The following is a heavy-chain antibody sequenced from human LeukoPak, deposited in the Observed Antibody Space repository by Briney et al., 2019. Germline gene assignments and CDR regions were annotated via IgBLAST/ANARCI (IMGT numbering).Heavy chain of an antibody. CDR3: ARDRLYCSGGSCYPRGFDP. CDR2: IYSGGST. V-gene: IGHV3-66*01. Sequence: GGTLRLSCAASGFTVSNNYMSWVRQAPGKGLEWVSVIYSGGSTYYADSVKGRFTISRDNSKNTLYLQMNSLRAEDTAVYYCARDRLYCSGGSCYPRGFDPWGQGTLVTVSS. CDR1: GFTVSNNY. D-gene: IGHD2-15*01. J-gene: IGHJ5*02.